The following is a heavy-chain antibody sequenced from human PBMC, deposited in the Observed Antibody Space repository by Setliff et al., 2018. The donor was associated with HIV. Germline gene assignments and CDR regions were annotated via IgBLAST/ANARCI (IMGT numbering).Heavy chain of an antibody. J-gene: IGHJ3*02. CDR1: GYTFTTYG. V-gene: IGHV1-18*01. Sequence: ASVKVSCKPSGYTFTTYGLSWVRQAPGQGLEWMGWISANNGNTNYAQKFQGRVTMTTDTSTSTVYMELRSLRSDDTAVYYCAKDPSVTVTTIWGQGTMVTVS. D-gene: IGHD4-17*01. CDR3: AKDPSVTVTTI. CDR2: ISANNGNT.